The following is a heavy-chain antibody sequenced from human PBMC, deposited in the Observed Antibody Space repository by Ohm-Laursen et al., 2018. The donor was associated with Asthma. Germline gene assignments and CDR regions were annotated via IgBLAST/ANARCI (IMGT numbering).Heavy chain of an antibody. CDR3: AKDMWDRASDYYYGMDV. J-gene: IGHJ6*02. CDR1: GFTFSSYG. D-gene: IGHD1-26*01. V-gene: IGHV3-30*18. CDR2: ISYDGSNK. Sequence: RSLRLSCTASGFTFSSYGMHWVRQAPGKGLEWVAVISYDGSNKYYADSVKGRFTVSRDNSKNTLYLQMNSLRAEDTAVYYCAKDMWDRASDYYYGMDVWGQGTTVTVSS.